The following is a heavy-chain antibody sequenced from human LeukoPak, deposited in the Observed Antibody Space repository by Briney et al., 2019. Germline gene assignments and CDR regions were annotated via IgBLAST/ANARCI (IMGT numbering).Heavy chain of an antibody. Sequence: SETLSLTCTVSGGSISSYYWSWIRQPPGKGLEWIGYIYYSGSTNYNPSLKSRVTISVDTSKNQFSLKLSSVTAADTAVYYCARQAPSTVNSFDYWGQGTLVTVSS. CDR1: GGSISSYY. V-gene: IGHV4-59*01. CDR2: IYYSGST. D-gene: IGHD4-17*01. CDR3: ARQAPSTVNSFDY. J-gene: IGHJ4*02.